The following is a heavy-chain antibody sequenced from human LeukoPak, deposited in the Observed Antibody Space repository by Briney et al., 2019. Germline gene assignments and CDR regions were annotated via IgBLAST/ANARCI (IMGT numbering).Heavy chain of an antibody. CDR3: ARDHRPDYGSGSYFDY. CDR2: ISSSSSYT. V-gene: IGHV3-11*06. Sequence: GGSLRLSCAASGFTFSGYYMSWIRQAPGKGLEWVSYISSSSSYTNYADSVKGRFAISRDNAKNSLYLQMNSLRAEDTAVYYCARDHRPDYGSGSYFDYWGQGTLVTVSS. J-gene: IGHJ4*02. D-gene: IGHD3-10*01. CDR1: GFTFSGYY.